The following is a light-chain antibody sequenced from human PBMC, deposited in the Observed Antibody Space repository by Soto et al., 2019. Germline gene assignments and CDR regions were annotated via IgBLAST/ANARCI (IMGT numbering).Light chain of an antibody. V-gene: IGLV2-14*01. CDR3: SSYTNSNTLV. Sequence: QSVLTQPASVSGSPGQSITISCTGTSSDVGGYNYVSWYQQYPGKAPKLMIYDVDTRPSGVSNRLSGSKSGNTASLTISGLQADDEADYYCSSYTNSNTLVFGSGTKVTVL. J-gene: IGLJ1*01. CDR2: DVD. CDR1: SSDVGGYNY.